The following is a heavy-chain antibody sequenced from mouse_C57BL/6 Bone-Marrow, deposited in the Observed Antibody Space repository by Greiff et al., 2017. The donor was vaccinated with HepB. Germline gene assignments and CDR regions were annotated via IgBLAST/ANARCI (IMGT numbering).Heavy chain of an antibody. J-gene: IGHJ2*01. CDR1: GYTFTNYW. Sequence: QVQLKQSGAELVRPGTSVKMSCKASGYTFTNYWIGWAKQRPGHGLEWIGDIYPGGGYTNYNEKFKGKATLTADKSSSTAYMQFSSLTSEDSDIYYCARWTAQAALDYWGQGTTLTVSS. CDR2: IYPGGGYT. D-gene: IGHD3-2*02. V-gene: IGHV1-63*01. CDR3: ARWTAQAALDY.